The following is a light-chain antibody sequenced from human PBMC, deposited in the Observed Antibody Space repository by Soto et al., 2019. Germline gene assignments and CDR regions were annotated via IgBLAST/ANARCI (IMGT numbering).Light chain of an antibody. CDR1: QSISGW. CDR3: QHYNNWPPWT. Sequence: DIQMTQSPSTLSASVGDRVTITCRASQSISGWLAWYQQKPGKAPKLLIYDASSLESGVPSRFSGSGSGTEFTLTISSLQSEDFAVYYCQHYNNWPPWTFGQGTKVDI. V-gene: IGKV1-5*01. CDR2: DAS. J-gene: IGKJ1*01.